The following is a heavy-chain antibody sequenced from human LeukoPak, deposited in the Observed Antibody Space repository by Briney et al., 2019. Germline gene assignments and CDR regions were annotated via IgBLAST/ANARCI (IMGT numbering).Heavy chain of an antibody. CDR3: ARQVDTAMVRSNYYYYYGMDV. CDR1: GYRFTTYW. V-gene: IGHV5-51*01. J-gene: IGHJ6*02. CDR2: IFPGDSDT. Sequence: GESLKISCQVSGYRFTTYWVGWVRQMPGKGLEWMGIIFPGDSDTRYSPSFQGQVTISADKSISTAYLQWSSLKASDTAMYYCARQVDTAMVRSNYYYYYGMDVWGQGTTVTVSS. D-gene: IGHD5-18*01.